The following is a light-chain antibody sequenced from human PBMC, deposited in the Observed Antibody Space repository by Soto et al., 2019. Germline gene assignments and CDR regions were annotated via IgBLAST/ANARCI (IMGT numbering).Light chain of an antibody. J-gene: IGKJ3*01. Sequence: DIVLTQSPGTLSLSPGERATLSCRASQSVSDNHLAWYQQKPRQAPRLLIYRASRRATDIADRFSGSGSGTEFSLTISRLEPEDFAVYYCQQYGSSPRFTFGPGTKVDI. CDR3: QQYGSSPRFT. CDR1: QSVSDNH. CDR2: RAS. V-gene: IGKV3-20*01.